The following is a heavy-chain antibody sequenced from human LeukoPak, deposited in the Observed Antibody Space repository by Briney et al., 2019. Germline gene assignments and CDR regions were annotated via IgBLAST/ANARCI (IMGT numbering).Heavy chain of an antibody. Sequence: GASVKVSCKASGYTFTAYYLQWVRLAPGQGLEWMGWINPKSGGTEYAQRFQGRVTMTRDTSTSTVYMELSSLRSEDTAVYYCARDPRYGSGQTWFDPWGQGTLVTVSS. D-gene: IGHD3-10*01. V-gene: IGHV1-2*02. CDR1: GYTFTAYY. CDR3: ARDPRYGSGQTWFDP. CDR2: INPKSGGT. J-gene: IGHJ5*02.